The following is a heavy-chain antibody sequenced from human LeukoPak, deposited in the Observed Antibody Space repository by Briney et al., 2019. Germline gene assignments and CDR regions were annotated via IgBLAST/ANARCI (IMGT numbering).Heavy chain of an antibody. V-gene: IGHV3-23*01. D-gene: IGHD3-22*01. Sequence: GGSLRLSCAASGFTFSSYAMSWVRQAPGKGLEWVSGISGSGDNTYYADSVKGRFTISRDNSKNTLYVQVNSLGTEDTAAYYCAKGCYYDSSGSFCFDYWGQGTLVTVSS. J-gene: IGHJ4*02. CDR3: AKGCYYDSSGSFCFDY. CDR1: GFTFSSYA. CDR2: ISGSGDNT.